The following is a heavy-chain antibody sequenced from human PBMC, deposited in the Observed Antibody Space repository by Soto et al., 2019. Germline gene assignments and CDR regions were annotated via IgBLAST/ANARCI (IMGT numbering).Heavy chain of an antibody. CDR3: ARAVIAVAGSGSYFQH. Sequence: QVQLVESGGGVVQPGRSLRLSCADSGFTFSSYAMYWVRQAPGKGLEWVAVISYDGSNKYYADSVKGRFTISRDNSKNTLYLPMNRLRAEDTAVYYCARAVIAVAGSGSYFQHWGQGTLVKVSS. D-gene: IGHD6-19*01. CDR1: GFTFSSYA. V-gene: IGHV3-30-3*01. J-gene: IGHJ1*01. CDR2: ISYDGSNK.